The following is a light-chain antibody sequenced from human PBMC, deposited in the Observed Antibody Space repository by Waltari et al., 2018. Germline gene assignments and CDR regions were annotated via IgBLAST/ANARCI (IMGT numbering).Light chain of an antibody. J-gene: IGKJ5*01. V-gene: IGKV3-11*01. CDR3: QQRSNWPPIT. CDR2: DAS. Sequence: EIVLTQSPATLSLSPGERATLPCRASQRVSSYLAWYQQKPGQAPRLLIYDASHRATGIPARFSGSGSGTDFTLTISSLEPEDFAVYYCQQRSNWPPITFGQGTRLEIK. CDR1: QRVSSY.